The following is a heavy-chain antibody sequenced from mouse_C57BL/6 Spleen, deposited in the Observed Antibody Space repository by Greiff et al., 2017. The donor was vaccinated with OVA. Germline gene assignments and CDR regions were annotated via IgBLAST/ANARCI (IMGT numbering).Heavy chain of an antibody. CDR2: IYPGSGST. J-gene: IGHJ1*03. V-gene: IGHV1-55*01. D-gene: IGHD2-5*01. Sequence: VQLQQPGAELVQPGASVKMSCKASGYTFTSSWITWVKQRPGPGLEWIGDIYPGSGSTNYNEKFKSKVTLTVDTSTSTAYMQLSSLKSEDSAVYYCAACYSNLYWYFDVWGTGTTVTVSS. CDR1: GYTFTSSW. CDR3: AACYSNLYWYFDV.